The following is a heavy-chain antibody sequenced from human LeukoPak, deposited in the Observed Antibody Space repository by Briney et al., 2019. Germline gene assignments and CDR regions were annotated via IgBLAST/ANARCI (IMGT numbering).Heavy chain of an antibody. J-gene: IGHJ5*02. V-gene: IGHV1-18*01. CDR3: ARGIAVAGTSANWFDP. Sequence: ASVKVSSKASVYTFTSYGISWVRQAPGQGLEWMGWISAYNGNTNYAQKLQGRVTMTTDTSTSTAYMELRSLRSDDTAVYYCARGIAVAGTSANWFDPWGQGTLVTVSS. D-gene: IGHD6-19*01. CDR2: ISAYNGNT. CDR1: VYTFTSYG.